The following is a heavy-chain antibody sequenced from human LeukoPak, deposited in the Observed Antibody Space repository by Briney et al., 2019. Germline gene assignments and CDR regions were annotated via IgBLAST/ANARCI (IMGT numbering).Heavy chain of an antibody. CDR2: IKSKTDGGTT. D-gene: IGHD3-22*01. CDR3: TTAIGYYYDSSGEKDTDY. Sequence: GGSLRLSCAASGFTFSNAWMSWVRQAPGKGLEWVGRIKSKTDGGTTDYAAPVKGRFTISRDDSKNTLYLQMNSLKTEDTAVYYCTTAIGYYYDSSGEKDTDYWGQGTLVTVSS. J-gene: IGHJ4*02. V-gene: IGHV3-15*01. CDR1: GFTFSNAW.